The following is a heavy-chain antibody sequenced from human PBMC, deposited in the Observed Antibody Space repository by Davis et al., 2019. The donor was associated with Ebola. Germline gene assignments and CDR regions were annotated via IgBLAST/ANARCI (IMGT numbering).Heavy chain of an antibody. J-gene: IGHJ5*02. CDR3: ARSRHLLRKLLFIERGFDP. CDR1: GYTFTSYY. CDR2: INPSGGST. D-gene: IGHD2-15*01. Sequence: ASVKVSCKASGYTFTSYYMHWVRQAPGQGLEWMGIINPSGGSTSYAQKFQGRVTMTRDTSTSTVYMELSSLRSEDTAVYYCARSRHLLRKLLFIERGFDPWGQGTLVTVSS. V-gene: IGHV1-46*01.